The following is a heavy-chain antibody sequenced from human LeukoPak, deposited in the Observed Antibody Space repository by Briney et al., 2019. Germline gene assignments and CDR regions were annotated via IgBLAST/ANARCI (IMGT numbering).Heavy chain of an antibody. V-gene: IGHV4-59*08. CDR3: VRGYSGYPYYLDY. CDR2: ISYSGST. CDR1: GGSISGYY. J-gene: IGHJ4*02. Sequence: SETLSLTCTVSGGSISGYYWTWIRQPPGKALELLGYISYSGSTSSHPSLKSRVTISLDMSKSQFSLKLTSVTAADTAVYYCVRGYSGYPYYLDYWGQGTLVTVSS. D-gene: IGHD5-12*01.